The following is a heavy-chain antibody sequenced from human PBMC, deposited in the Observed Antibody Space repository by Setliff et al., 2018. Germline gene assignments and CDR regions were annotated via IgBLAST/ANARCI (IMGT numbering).Heavy chain of an antibody. J-gene: IGHJ4*02. CDR2: IYYSGST. CDR3: TVYKTGSSKDHY. V-gene: IGHV4-59*03. D-gene: IGHD3-9*01. Sequence: SETLSLTCTVSGGSISSYYWNWIRQPPGKGLEWIGYIYYSGSTNYNPSLKSRVTISVDTSKNQFSLKLSCVTAADTALYYCTVYKTGSSKDHYWGQGTPVTVSS. CDR1: GGSISSYY.